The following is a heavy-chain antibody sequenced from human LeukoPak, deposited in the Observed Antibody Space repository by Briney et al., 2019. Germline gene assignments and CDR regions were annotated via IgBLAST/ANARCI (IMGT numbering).Heavy chain of an antibody. CDR1: GYTFTSYA. CDR3: ARSYGSGSYLDY. Sequence: ASVKVSCKASGYTFTSYAMQWVRQAPGQRLEWMGWINAGNGNTKYSQKFQGRVTITRDTSASTAYMELSSLRSEDTAVYYCARSYGSGSYLDYWGQGTLVTVSS. V-gene: IGHV1-3*01. J-gene: IGHJ4*02. D-gene: IGHD3-10*01. CDR2: INAGNGNT.